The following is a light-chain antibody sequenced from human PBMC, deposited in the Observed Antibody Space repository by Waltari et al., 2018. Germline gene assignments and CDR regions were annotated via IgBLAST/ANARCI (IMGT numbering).Light chain of an antibody. CDR3: QLWDIGSDHKV. J-gene: IGLJ1*01. CDR2: NAN. Sequence: SYVLTQPPSVSVAPGKTATITCGGNNIGGKSVHWYQQQPGQAPVLVVYNANDRPAGIPERFSGSSSGNTATLTISRVEVGDEADYYCQLWDIGSDHKVFGSGTNVIVL. V-gene: IGLV3-21*03. CDR1: NIGGKS.